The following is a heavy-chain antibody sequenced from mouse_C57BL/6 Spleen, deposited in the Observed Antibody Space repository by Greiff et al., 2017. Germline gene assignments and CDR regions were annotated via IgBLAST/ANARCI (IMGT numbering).Heavy chain of an antibody. CDR1: GYTFTDYY. CDR2: INPNNGGT. D-gene: IGHD1-1*01. J-gene: IGHJ4*01. Sequence: EVQLQQSGPELVKPGASVKISCKASGYTFTDYYMNWVKQSHGKSLEWIGDINPNNGGTSYNQKFKGKATLTVDKSSSTAYMELRSLTSEDSAVYYCARGVVDYYYAMDYWGQGTSVTVSS. CDR3: ARGVVDYYYAMDY. V-gene: IGHV1-26*01.